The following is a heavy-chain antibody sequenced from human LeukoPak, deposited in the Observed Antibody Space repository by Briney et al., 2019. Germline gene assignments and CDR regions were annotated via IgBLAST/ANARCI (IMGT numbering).Heavy chain of an antibody. Sequence: GASVKVSCNASGYTFKNYDINLVRQATGQGLEWMGWMNPNSGNTGFAQKFQDRVSMTRDTSINTAYMELTSLSSGDTAVYYCARATPGGLHGYSFDYWGQGTVVTVYS. J-gene: IGHJ4*02. CDR2: MNPNSGNT. CDR1: GYTFKNYD. D-gene: IGHD5-24*01. CDR3: ARATPGGLHGYSFDY. V-gene: IGHV1-8*02.